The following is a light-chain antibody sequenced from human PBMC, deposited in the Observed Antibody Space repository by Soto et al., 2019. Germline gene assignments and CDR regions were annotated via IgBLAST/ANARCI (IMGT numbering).Light chain of an antibody. CDR2: DAS. CDR3: QQYDNVGIT. J-gene: IGKJ5*01. V-gene: IGKV1-33*01. CDR1: RDISDH. Sequence: DIQMTQSPSSLSASVGDRVTITCQASRDISDHLNWDQQMPGKAPKVLIYDASNLVTGVRSRFSGRGSGTDFTITISSLQPEDVGTYYCQQYDNVGITFGPGTLLEVK.